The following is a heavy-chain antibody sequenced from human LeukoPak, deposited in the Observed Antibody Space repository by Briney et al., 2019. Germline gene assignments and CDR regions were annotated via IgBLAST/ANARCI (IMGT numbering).Heavy chain of an antibody. D-gene: IGHD2-2*01. CDR1: GYTFTSYY. Sequence: SCKASGYTFTSYYMHWVRQAPGKGLEWVAVISYDGSNKYYADSVKGQFTISRDNAKNSLYLQMNSLRAEDTAVYYCARVGGGYCSSTSCYFDYWGQGTLVTVSS. J-gene: IGHJ4*02. V-gene: IGHV3-33*05. CDR2: ISYDGSNK. CDR3: ARVGGGYCSSTSCYFDY.